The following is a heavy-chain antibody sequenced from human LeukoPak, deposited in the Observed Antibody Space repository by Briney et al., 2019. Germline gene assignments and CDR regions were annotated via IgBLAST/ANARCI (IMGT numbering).Heavy chain of an antibody. CDR2: IYYSGST. CDR3: ARVGLAAAVLEYFQH. D-gene: IGHD6-13*01. V-gene: IGHV4-59*08. Sequence: SETLSLTCTVSGGSISSYYWSWIRQPPGKGVEWIGYIYYSGSTNYNPSLKSRVTISVDTSKNQFSLKLSSVTAADTAVYYCARVGLAAAVLEYFQHWGQGTLVTVSS. CDR1: GGSISSYY. J-gene: IGHJ1*01.